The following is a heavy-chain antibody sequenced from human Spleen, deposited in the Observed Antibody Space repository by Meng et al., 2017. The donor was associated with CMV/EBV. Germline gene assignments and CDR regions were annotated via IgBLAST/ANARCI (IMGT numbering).Heavy chain of an antibody. CDR1: FSFSGYW. CDR2: INTDGSST. J-gene: IGHJ5*02. D-gene: IGHD2-2*01. V-gene: IGHV3-74*01. Sequence: FSFSGYWMHWVRQAPGKGMVWVSLINTDGSSTSYADSVKGRFTISRDNAKNTLYLQMKSLRAEDTAVYYCVRDGDIVVVPALGWFDPWGQGALVTVSS. CDR3: VRDGDIVVVPALGWFDP.